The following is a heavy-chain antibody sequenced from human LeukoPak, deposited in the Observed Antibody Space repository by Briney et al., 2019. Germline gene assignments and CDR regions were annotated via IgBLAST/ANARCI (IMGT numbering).Heavy chain of an antibody. J-gene: IGHJ3*02. D-gene: IGHD6-13*01. CDR3: AGVLRIAAAAMSAFDI. V-gene: IGHV1-2*02. CDR2: INPNSGGT. CDR1: GYTFTGYY. Sequence: ASVKVSCKASGYTFTGYYMHWVRQAPGQGLEWMGWINPNSGGTNYAQKFQGRVTMTRDTSTSTVYMELSSLRSEDTAVYYCAGVLRIAAAAMSAFDIWGQGTMVTVSS.